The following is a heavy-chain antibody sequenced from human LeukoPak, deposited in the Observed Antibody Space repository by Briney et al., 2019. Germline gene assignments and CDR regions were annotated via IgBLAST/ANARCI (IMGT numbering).Heavy chain of an antibody. CDR3: ARDFWSSNYHHYNTHYFDY. Sequence: SETLSLTCTVSGGSISSYYWSWIRQPPGKGLEWIGYIYYSGSTNYNPSLKSRVTISVDTSKNQFSLKLSSVTAADTAVYYCARDFWSSNYHHYNTHYFDYWGQGTLVTVSS. J-gene: IGHJ4*02. V-gene: IGHV4-59*01. CDR1: GGSISSYY. D-gene: IGHD3-3*01. CDR2: IYYSGST.